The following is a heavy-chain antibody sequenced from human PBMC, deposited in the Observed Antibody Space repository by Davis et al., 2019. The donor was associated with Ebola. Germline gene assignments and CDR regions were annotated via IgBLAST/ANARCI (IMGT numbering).Heavy chain of an antibody. Sequence: AASVKVSCKASGGTFSSYTISWVRQAPGQGLEWTGMINPNDGRTIYAQKFQGRVTVTRDTSTTTVYMDLSSLRSEDTALYHCTTPGGQDSGYDVFDIWGQGTMVTVSS. V-gene: IGHV1-46*03. CDR3: TTPGGQDSGYDVFDI. CDR1: GGTFSSYT. J-gene: IGHJ3*02. CDR2: INPNDGRT. D-gene: IGHD5-12*01.